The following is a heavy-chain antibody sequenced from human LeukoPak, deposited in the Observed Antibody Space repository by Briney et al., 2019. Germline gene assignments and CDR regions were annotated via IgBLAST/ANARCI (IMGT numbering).Heavy chain of an antibody. CDR2: IYYSGTT. V-gene: IGHV4-39*01. CDR3: ARRGDILTDYAFDY. CDR1: GGSINNDPKY. J-gene: IGHJ4*02. D-gene: IGHD3-9*01. Sequence: SGTLALSCAVSGGSINNDPKYWGLVRQPPGEGLEWVVNIYYSGTTSYNPSLKSRVTISVDTSKNQLSLRLSSVTAADTAVYYCARRGDILTDYAFDYWGQGTLVTVSS.